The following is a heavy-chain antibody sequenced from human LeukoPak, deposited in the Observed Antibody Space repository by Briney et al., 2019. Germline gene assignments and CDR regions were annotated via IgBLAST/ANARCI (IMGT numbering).Heavy chain of an antibody. V-gene: IGHV4-59*01. Sequence: SETLSLTCSVSGGSISTYYWNWIRQTPGKGLEWIGHISYGNTDYNPSLKSRVTISVDASKNQFSLKLTSVTAADTAVYYCARDKAHSYGRYFDPWGQGALVTVSS. CDR3: ARDKAHSYGRYFDP. D-gene: IGHD5-18*01. CDR1: GGSISTYY. CDR2: ISYGNT. J-gene: IGHJ5*02.